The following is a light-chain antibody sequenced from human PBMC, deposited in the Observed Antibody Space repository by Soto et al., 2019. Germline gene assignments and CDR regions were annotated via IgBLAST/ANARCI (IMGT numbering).Light chain of an antibody. J-gene: IGKJ2*01. CDR1: QSVSSN. CDR2: GAS. V-gene: IGKV3-15*01. CDR3: QQYNKWPPYT. Sequence: EIVMTQSPANLSVSPGERATLSCRASQSVSSNLAWYPQKPGQGPRLLIYGASTRATGIPARFSGSGSGTEFTPTISSLQSEDFAVYYCQQYNKWPPYTFGQGTKVEIK.